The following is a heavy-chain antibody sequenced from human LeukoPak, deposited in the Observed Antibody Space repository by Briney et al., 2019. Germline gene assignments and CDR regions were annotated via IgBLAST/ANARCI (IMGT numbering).Heavy chain of an antibody. CDR1: GGSISSYY. J-gene: IGHJ4*02. CDR3: ARGAWWLRFRAFDY. V-gene: IGHV4-34*01. Sequence: SETLSLTCTVSGGSISSYYWSWIRQPAGKGLEWIGEINHSGSSNYNASLKSRVTISIDTSKNQFSLKLRSVSAADTAVYYCARGAWWLRFRAFDYWGQGTLVTVSS. CDR2: INHSGSS. D-gene: IGHD5-12*01.